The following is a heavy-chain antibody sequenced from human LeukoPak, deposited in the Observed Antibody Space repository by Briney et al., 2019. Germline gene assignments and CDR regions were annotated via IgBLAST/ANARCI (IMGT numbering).Heavy chain of an antibody. V-gene: IGHV1-24*01. CDR1: GYTLTELS. CDR2: FDPEDGET. J-gene: IGHJ4*02. D-gene: IGHD5-18*01. CDR3: ATDILVDTAMVGFDY. Sequence: ASVKVSCKVSGYTLTELSMHWVRQAPGKGLEWMGGFDPEDGETIYAQKFQGRATMTEDTSTDTAYMELSSLRSEDTAVYYCATDILVDTAMVGFDYWGQGTLVTVSS.